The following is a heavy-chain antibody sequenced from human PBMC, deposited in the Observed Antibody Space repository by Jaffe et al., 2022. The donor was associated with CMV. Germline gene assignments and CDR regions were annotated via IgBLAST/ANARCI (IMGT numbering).Heavy chain of an antibody. Sequence: EVHLVESGGGLVKPGGSLRLSCAASGFTFSSYPMNWVRQAPGKGLEWVSSISSSSSYIYYADSVKGRFTISRDNAKNSLYLQMNSLRAEDTAVYYCASLYSSSWYVGTEYFQHWGQGTLVTVSS. CDR1: GFTFSSYP. D-gene: IGHD6-13*01. CDR2: ISSSSSYI. CDR3: ASLYSSSWYVGTEYFQH. J-gene: IGHJ1*01. V-gene: IGHV3-21*01.